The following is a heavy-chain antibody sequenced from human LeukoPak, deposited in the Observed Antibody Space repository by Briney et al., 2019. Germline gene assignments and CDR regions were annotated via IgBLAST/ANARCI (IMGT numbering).Heavy chain of an antibody. CDR3: ARVTQTDYDFDY. D-gene: IGHD4-17*01. J-gene: IGHJ4*02. CDR1: GYTFTSYG. CDR2: ISAYNGNT. V-gene: IGHV1-18*01. Sequence: GASVKVSCKASGYTFTSYGISWVRQAPGQGLEWMGWISAYNGNTDYAQKLQGRVTMTTDTSTSTAYMELRSLRSDNTAVYYCARVTQTDYDFDYWGQGTLVTVSS.